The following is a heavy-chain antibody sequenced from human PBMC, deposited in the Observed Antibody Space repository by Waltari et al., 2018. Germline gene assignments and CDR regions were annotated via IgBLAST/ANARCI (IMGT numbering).Heavy chain of an antibody. CDR1: GYTLPELS. J-gene: IGHJ6*02. CDR2: CDREDGET. V-gene: IGHV1-24*01. Sequence: QVQLVQSGAEVKKPGASVKVSCKVSGYTLPELSMHWVRQAPGKGLEWVGGCDREDGETIYAQKFQGRVTMTEDTATDTAYMELSSLRSEDTAVYYGATMGPGVATIPNYYYYGMDVWGQGTTVTVSS. CDR3: ATMGPGVATIPNYYYYGMDV. D-gene: IGHD5-12*01.